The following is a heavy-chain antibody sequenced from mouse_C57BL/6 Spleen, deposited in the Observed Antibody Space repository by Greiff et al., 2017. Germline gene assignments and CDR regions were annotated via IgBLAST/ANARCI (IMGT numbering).Heavy chain of an antibody. CDR2: IYPGNGDP. CDR1: GYTFTSYN. V-gene: IGHV1-12*01. J-gene: IGHJ2*01. CDR3: ARGFYYDYDGYFDY. D-gene: IGHD2-4*01. Sequence: LQQSGAELVRPGASVKMSCKASGYTFTSYNMPWVKQTPRQGLEWIGVIYPGNGDPSYNQKFTGKATLTVDKSSSKAYMQLSSLTSADSAVYFCARGFYYDYDGYFDYWGQGTTLTVSS.